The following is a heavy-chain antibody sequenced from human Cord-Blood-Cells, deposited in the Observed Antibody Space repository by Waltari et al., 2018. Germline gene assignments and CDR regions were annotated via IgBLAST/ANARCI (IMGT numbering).Heavy chain of an antibody. CDR3: AKGGLIAAADY. V-gene: IGHV3-23*01. CDR1: GFTVSSSA. J-gene: IGHJ4*02. CDR2: ISGSGGST. D-gene: IGHD6-13*01. Sequence: EVQLLEFGGGLVQPGGSVSLSCAASGFTVSSSAISWVRQAPGKGLEWVSAISGSGGSTYYADSVKGRFTISRDNSKNTLYLQMNSLRAEDTAVYYCAKGGLIAAADYWGQGTLVTVSS.